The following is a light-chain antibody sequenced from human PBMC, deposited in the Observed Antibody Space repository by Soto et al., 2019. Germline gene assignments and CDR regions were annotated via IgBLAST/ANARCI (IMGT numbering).Light chain of an antibody. V-gene: IGLV1-44*01. CDR3: AAWDDSLNGPYV. CDR1: SSNIGSNT. J-gene: IGLJ1*01. CDR2: SSN. Sequence: QLVLTQPPSASGTPGQRVTISCSGSSSNIGSNTVNWYQQLPGTAPKLLIYSSNQRPSGVPDRFSGSKSGTSASLAISGLQSEDEADYYCAAWDDSLNGPYVFGTGTKVTVL.